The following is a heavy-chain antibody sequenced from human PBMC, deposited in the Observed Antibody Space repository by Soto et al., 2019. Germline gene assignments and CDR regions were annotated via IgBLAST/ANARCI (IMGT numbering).Heavy chain of an antibody. CDR2: ISYDGSNK. J-gene: IGHJ5*02. CDR3: AKDLATMTPAWFDP. V-gene: IGHV3-30*18. Sequence: GGSLRLSCAASGFTFSSYGMHWVRQAPGKGLEWVAVISYDGSNKYYADSVKGRFTISRDNSKNTLYLQMNSLRAEDTAVYYCAKDLATMTPAWFDPWGQGTLVTVSS. D-gene: IGHD3-22*01. CDR1: GFTFSSYG.